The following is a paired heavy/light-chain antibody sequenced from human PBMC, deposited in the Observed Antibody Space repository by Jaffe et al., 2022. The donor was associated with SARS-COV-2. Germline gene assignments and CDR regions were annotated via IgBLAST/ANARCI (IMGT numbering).Light chain of an antibody. CDR2: LGS. CDR3: MQALQTLYT. J-gene: IGKJ2*01. Sequence: DIVMTQSPLSLPVTPGEPASISCRSSQSLLHSNGYNYLDWYLQKPGQSPQLLIYLGSNRASGVPDRFSGSGSGTDFTLKISRVEAEDVGVYYCMQALQTLYTFGQGTKLEIK. CDR1: QSLLHSNGYNY. V-gene: IGKV2-28*01.
Heavy chain of an antibody. CDR3: AKLDYYGSGSYYYYYGMDV. Sequence: QVQLVQSGAEVKKPGASVKVSCKASGYTFTSYGISWVRQAPGQGLEWMGWISAYNGNTNYAQKLQGRVTMTTDTSTSTAYMELRSLRSDDTAVYYCAKLDYYGSGSYYYYYGMDVWGQGTTVTVSS. CDR1: GYTFTSYG. J-gene: IGHJ6*02. D-gene: IGHD3-10*01. V-gene: IGHV1-18*01. CDR2: ISAYNGNT.